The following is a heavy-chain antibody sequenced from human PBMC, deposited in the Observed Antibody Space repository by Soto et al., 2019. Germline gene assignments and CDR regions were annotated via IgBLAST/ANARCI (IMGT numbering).Heavy chain of an antibody. Sequence: GGALRLSCAASGFTFSGYAMSWVRQAPGKGLEWFSAIIGSSGSTYYADSVKDRFTISRDNSKNTLYLQMNSLRAEDTAVYYCGKAPAQWLVGPFDCRGRRCLVTVS. J-gene: IGHJ4*02. D-gene: IGHD6-19*01. V-gene: IGHV3-23*01. CDR2: IIGSSGST. CDR3: GKAPAQWLVGPFDC. CDR1: GFTFSGYA.